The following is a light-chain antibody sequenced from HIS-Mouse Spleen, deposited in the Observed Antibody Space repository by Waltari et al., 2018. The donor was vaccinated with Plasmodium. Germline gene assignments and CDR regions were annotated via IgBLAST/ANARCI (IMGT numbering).Light chain of an antibody. V-gene: IGLV1-40*01. J-gene: IGLJ3*02. CDR1: SSNIGAGYD. Sequence: QSVLTQPPSVSGAPGQRVTISCTGSSSNIGAGYDVHWYQQLPGTAPKLLLYGNSNRPAGVPDRFSGSKSGTSASLAITGLQAEDEADYYCYSTDSSGNHRVFGGGTKLTVL. CDR3: YSTDSSGNHRV. CDR2: GNS.